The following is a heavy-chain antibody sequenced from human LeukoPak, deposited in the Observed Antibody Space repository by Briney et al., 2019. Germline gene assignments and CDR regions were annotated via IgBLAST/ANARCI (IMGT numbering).Heavy chain of an antibody. CDR3: AKGRYSSSWYGFGGDYYYGMDV. D-gene: IGHD6-13*01. Sequence: GRSLRLSCAASGFTFDDYAMHWVRQAPGKGLEWVSGISWNSGNIGYADSVKGRFTISRDNAKNSLYLQMNSLRAEDTALYYCAKGRYSSSWYGFGGDYYYGMDVWGQGTTVTVSS. CDR2: ISWNSGNI. CDR1: GFTFDDYA. J-gene: IGHJ6*02. V-gene: IGHV3-9*01.